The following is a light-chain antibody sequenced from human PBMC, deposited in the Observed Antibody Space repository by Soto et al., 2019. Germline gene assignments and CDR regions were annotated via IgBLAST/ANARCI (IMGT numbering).Light chain of an antibody. V-gene: IGKV1-5*03. Sequence: DIQMTQSPPTLSASVGDRVTITCRASQSISTWLAWYQQKPGKAPKLLIYKVTTLESGVPSRFSGSGSGREFTVTISSLQPDDFATYDGQEYDSYYSFGQGTKLEIK. J-gene: IGKJ2*01. CDR3: QEYDSYYS. CDR1: QSISTW. CDR2: KVT.